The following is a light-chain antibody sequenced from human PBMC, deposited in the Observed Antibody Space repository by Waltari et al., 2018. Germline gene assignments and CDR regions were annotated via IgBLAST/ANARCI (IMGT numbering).Light chain of an antibody. CDR1: SSDVGAYNY. CDR3: CSHAGSYALWV. Sequence: QSALTQPRPVSGSPGQSVTVSCTGTSSDVGAYNYVSWYRHQPGKAPKLMVYDVNKRPSGVPDRFSGSKSGSTASLTISGLQAEDEADYYCCSHAGSYALWVFGGGTTVTVL. V-gene: IGLV2-11*01. J-gene: IGLJ3*02. CDR2: DVN.